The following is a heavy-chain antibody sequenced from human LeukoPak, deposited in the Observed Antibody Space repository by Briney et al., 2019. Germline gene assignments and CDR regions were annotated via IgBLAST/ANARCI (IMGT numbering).Heavy chain of an antibody. J-gene: IGHJ6*03. CDR3: AGEPHWSAGSYYSAGHHMDV. V-gene: IGHV4-38-2*02. CDR2: IFHSGDT. Sequence: PSETLSLTCTVFGYSISSGYYWGWIRQPPGKGPEWIGSIFHSGDTCYNPSLKSRVSISVDTSRNQFSLKLNSVTATDTAVYYCAGEPHWSAGSYYSAGHHMDVWGKGTTVTVPS. CDR1: GYSISSGYY. D-gene: IGHD3-22*01.